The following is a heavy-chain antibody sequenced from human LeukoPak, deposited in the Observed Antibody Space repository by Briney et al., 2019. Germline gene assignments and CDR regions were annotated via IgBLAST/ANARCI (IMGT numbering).Heavy chain of an antibody. CDR1: GGSFSGYY. CDR3: ARGRGQWLGLSWFDP. CDR2: INHSGST. J-gene: IGHJ5*02. D-gene: IGHD6-19*01. Sequence: SETQSLTCAVYGGSFSGYYWSWIRQPPGKGLEWIGEINHSGSTNYNPSLKSRVTISVDTSKNQFSLKLSSVTAADTAVYYCARGRGQWLGLSWFDPWGQGTLVTVSS. V-gene: IGHV4-34*01.